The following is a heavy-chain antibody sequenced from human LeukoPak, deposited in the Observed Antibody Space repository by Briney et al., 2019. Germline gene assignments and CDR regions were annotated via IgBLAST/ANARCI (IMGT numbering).Heavy chain of an antibody. Sequence: ASVKVSCKASGHIFTSYAMNWVRQAPGQGLEWMGWINTNTGNPTYAQGFTGRFVFSLDTSVSTAYLQISSLKAEDTAVYYCARDLAHGRNDYVWGSYRPGALDYWGQGTVVTVSS. CDR3: ARDLAHGRNDYVWGSYRPGALDY. V-gene: IGHV7-4-1*02. CDR2: INTNTGNP. CDR1: GHIFTSYA. J-gene: IGHJ4*02. D-gene: IGHD3-16*02.